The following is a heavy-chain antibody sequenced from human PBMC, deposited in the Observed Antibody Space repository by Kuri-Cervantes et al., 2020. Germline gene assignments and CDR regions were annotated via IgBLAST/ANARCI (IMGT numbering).Heavy chain of an antibody. D-gene: IGHD6-13*01. V-gene: IGHV4-34*01. Sequence: SETLSLTCAIYGGSFSGYDWSWIRQPPGKGLEWIGEINHSGSTNYNPSLKSRVTISVDTSKNQFSLKLSSVTAADTAVYYCARDGGSSSWYYYYYMDVWGKGTTVTVSS. CDR1: GGSFSGYD. CDR3: ARDGGSSSWYYYYYMDV. J-gene: IGHJ6*03. CDR2: INHSGST.